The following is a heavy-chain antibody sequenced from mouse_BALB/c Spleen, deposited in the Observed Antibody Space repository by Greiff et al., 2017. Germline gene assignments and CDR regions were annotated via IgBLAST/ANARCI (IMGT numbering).Heavy chain of an antibody. V-gene: IGHV3-6*02. CDR3: ARAVLYGNYVDY. CDR1: GYSITSGYY. Sequence: EVKLQESGPGLVKPSQSLSLTCSVTGYSITSGYYWNWIRQFPGNKLEWMGYISYDGSNNYNPSLKNRISITRDTSKNQFFLKLNSVTTEDTATYYCARAVLYGNYVDYWGQGTTLTVSS. D-gene: IGHD2-1*01. CDR2: ISYDGSN. J-gene: IGHJ2*01.